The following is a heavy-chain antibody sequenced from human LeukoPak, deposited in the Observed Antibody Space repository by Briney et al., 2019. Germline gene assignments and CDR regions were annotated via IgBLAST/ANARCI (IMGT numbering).Heavy chain of an antibody. D-gene: IGHD1-26*01. J-gene: IGHJ5*02. CDR3: ARDMKRSRARWENLGFDP. Sequence: SETLSLTCTVSGYSISSADYWGWIRQPPGKGLEWIGYIYYSGSTDYNPSLKSRVTISVETSKNQSSLNLSSVTAADTAVYYCARDMKRSRARWENLGFDPWGQGTLVTVSS. CDR2: IYYSGST. V-gene: IGHV4-61*08. CDR1: GYSISSADY.